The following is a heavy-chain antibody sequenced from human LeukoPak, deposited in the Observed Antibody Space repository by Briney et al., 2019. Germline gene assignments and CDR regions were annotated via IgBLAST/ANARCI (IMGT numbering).Heavy chain of an antibody. CDR2: IYHSGST. Sequence: SETLSLTCAVSGGSISSGGYSWSWIRQPPGKGLEWIGDIYHSGSTYYNPSLKSRVTTSVDRSKNQFSLKLSSVTAADTAVYYCARATYCSSTSCYGVDYYYGMDVWGKGTTVTVSS. CDR3: ARATYCSSTSCYGVDYYYGMDV. CDR1: GGSISSGGYS. D-gene: IGHD2-2*01. J-gene: IGHJ6*04. V-gene: IGHV4-30-2*01.